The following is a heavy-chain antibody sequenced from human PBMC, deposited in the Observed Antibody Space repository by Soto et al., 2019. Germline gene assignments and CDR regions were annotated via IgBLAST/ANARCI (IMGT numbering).Heavy chain of an antibody. V-gene: IGHV6-1*01. CDR3: ARAWGSGWYLDH. CDR1: GYSVSTYSAA. J-gene: IGHJ5*02. D-gene: IGHD6-19*01. CDR2: TYFNSKWYN. Sequence: QVQFQQSGRGLLKPSQTLSLTCDVSGYSVSTYSAAWNWMRQSPSRGLEWLGRTYFNSKWYNDYAVSVESRITINPDTSKNQFSLQLTSVTAEDTAVYFYARAWGSGWYLDHWGQGTLVTVSS.